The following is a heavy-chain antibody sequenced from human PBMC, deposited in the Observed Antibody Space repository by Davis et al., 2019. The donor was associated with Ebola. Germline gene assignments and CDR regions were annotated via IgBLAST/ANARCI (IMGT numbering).Heavy chain of an antibody. Sequence: PGGSLRLSCAASGVAFSSNWVHWVRQVPGKGLVWVSRISSDGSSTAYANSVKGRFTISRDNAKNTLYLQMNSLRSEDTAVYYCARDRYLVVVVPVDFDYWGQGTLVTVSS. V-gene: IGHV3-74*01. J-gene: IGHJ4*02. CDR3: ARDRYLVVVVPVDFDY. D-gene: IGHD2-2*01. CDR2: ISSDGSST. CDR1: GVAFSSNW.